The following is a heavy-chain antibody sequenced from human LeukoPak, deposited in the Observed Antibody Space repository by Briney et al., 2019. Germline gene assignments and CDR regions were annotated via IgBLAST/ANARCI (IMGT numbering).Heavy chain of an antibody. J-gene: IGHJ2*01. CDR2: IYCSGST. D-gene: IGHD3-3*01. CDR1: GGSISSYY. V-gene: IGHV4-59*01. Sequence: SETLSLTCTVSGGSISSYYWSWIRQPPGKGLEWIGYIYCSGSTNYNPSLKSRVTISVDTSKNQFSLKLSSVTAADTAVYYCARGRITTFGVPDHWYFDLWGRGTLVTVSS. CDR3: ARGRITTFGVPDHWYFDL.